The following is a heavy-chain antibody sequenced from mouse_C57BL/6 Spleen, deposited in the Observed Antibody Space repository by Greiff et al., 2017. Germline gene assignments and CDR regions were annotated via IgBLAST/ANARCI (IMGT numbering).Heavy chain of an antibody. CDR3: ARSITTGVRVAMDY. V-gene: IGHV14-2*01. J-gene: IGHJ4*01. D-gene: IGHD1-1*01. CDR2: IDPEDGET. Sequence: VQLQQSGAELVKPGASVKLSCTASGFNIKDYYMHWVKQRTEQGLEWIGRIDPEDGETKYASKFQGKATITADKSSNTAYLQLSSLTSEDTAVYYCARSITTGVRVAMDYWGQGTSVTVSS. CDR1: GFNIKDYY.